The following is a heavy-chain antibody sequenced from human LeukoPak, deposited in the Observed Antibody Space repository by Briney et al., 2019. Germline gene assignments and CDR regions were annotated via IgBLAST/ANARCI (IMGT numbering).Heavy chain of an antibody. Sequence: GGSLRLSCAASGFTVSSNYMSWARQAPGKGLEWVSVIYSGGSTYYADSVKGRFTISRDNSKNTLYLQMNSLRAEDTAVYYCARGRYDSSGYYYYFDYWGQGTLVTVSS. J-gene: IGHJ4*02. CDR3: ARGRYDSSGYYYYFDY. V-gene: IGHV3-66*02. CDR1: GFTVSSNY. D-gene: IGHD3-22*01. CDR2: IYSGGST.